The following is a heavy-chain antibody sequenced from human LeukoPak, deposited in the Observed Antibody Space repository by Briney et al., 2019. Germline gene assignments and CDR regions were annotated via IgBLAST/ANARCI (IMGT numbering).Heavy chain of an antibody. Sequence: PGRSLRLSCAASGFTFDDYAMHWVRQAPGKGLEWVSANSGSGGSTYYADSVKGRFTISRDNSKNTLYLQMNSLRAEDTAVYYCAKSWRTVELRIDWFDPWGQGTLVTVSS. CDR2: NSGSGGST. V-gene: IGHV3-23*01. CDR3: AKSWRTVELRIDWFDP. D-gene: IGHD1-7*01. J-gene: IGHJ5*02. CDR1: GFTFDDYA.